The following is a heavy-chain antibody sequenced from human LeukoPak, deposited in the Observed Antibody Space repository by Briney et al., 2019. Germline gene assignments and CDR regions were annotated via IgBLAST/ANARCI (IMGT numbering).Heavy chain of an antibody. V-gene: IGHV1-8*01. J-gene: IGHJ6*02. Sequence: EASVKVSCKASGYTFTSYDINWVRQATGQGLEWMGWMNPNSGNTGYAQKFQGRVTMTRNTSISTAYMELSSLRSEDTAVYYCARGGMEHYDILTGYYQGYYYYGMDVWGQGTTVTVSS. D-gene: IGHD3-9*01. CDR1: GYTFTSYD. CDR2: MNPNSGNT. CDR3: ARGGMEHYDILTGYYQGYYYYGMDV.